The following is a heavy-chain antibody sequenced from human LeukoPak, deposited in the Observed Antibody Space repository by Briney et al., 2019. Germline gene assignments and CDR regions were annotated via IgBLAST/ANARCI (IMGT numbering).Heavy chain of an antibody. CDR1: GGSISGYY. CDR2: ICTSGST. V-gene: IGHV4-4*07. J-gene: IGHJ3*02. D-gene: IGHD1-7*01. Sequence: SETLSLTCTVSGGSISGYYWSWIRQPAGKGLEWIGRICTSGSTHYNPSLKSRVTMSVDMSKNQFSLKLSSVTAADTAVYHCARLITGTTTAFDIWGQGTMVTVSS. CDR3: ARLITGTTTAFDI.